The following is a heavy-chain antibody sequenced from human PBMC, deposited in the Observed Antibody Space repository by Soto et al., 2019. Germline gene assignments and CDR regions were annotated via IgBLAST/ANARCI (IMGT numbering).Heavy chain of an antibody. CDR1: GFTFSTYA. CDR2: ISGSGDST. D-gene: IGHD6-19*01. J-gene: IGHJ4*02. V-gene: IGHV3-23*01. Sequence: GGSLRLSCAASGFTFSTYAMNLVRQAPGKGLEWVSGISGSGDSTYYADSVKGRFTVSRDNSKNTLYLQMNSLRAEDTAVFYCAKERSSGWSLDYWGQGTLVTVSS. CDR3: AKERSSGWSLDY.